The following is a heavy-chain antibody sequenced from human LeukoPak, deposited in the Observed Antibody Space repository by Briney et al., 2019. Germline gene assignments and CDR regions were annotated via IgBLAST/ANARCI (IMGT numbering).Heavy chain of an antibody. V-gene: IGHV1-46*01. Sequence: GASVKVSCKASGYTFTSYYMHWVRQAPGQGLEWMGLINPSSGSTSYAQKFQGRVTMTRDTSTSTVYMELSSLRSEDTAVYYCARDQGDGYNSGYFDYWGQGTLVTVSS. CDR1: GYTFTSYY. CDR2: INPSSGST. J-gene: IGHJ4*02. CDR3: ARDQGDGYNSGYFDY. D-gene: IGHD5-24*01.